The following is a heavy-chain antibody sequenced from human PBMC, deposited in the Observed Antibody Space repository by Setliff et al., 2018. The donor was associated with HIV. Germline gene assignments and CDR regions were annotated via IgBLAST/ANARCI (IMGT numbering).Heavy chain of an antibody. CDR2: INPNSGGT. V-gene: IGHV1-2*06. D-gene: IGHD4-17*01. J-gene: IGHJ4*02. CDR3: ARQPPPGDYADY. Sequence: ASVMVSCKASGYTFTGYYMHWVRQAPGQGLEWMGRINPNSGGTNYAQKFQGRVTISVDTSKNQFSLRLTSVTAADTAVYYCARQPPPGDYADYWGQGTLVTVSS. CDR1: GYTFTGYY.